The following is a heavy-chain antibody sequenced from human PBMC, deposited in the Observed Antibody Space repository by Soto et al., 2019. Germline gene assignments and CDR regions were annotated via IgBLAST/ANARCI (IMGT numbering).Heavy chain of an antibody. J-gene: IGHJ4*02. CDR2: IYYSGST. V-gene: IGHV4-39*01. CDR1: GGSISSSSYY. CDR3: ARQGRYCSGGSCYDFDY. D-gene: IGHD2-15*01. Sequence: QLQLQESGPGLVKPSETLSLTYTVSGGSISSSSYYWGWIRQPPGKGLEWIGSIYYSGSTYYNPSLKSRVTISVDTSKNQFSLKLSSVTAADTAVYYCARQGRYCSGGSCYDFDYWGQGTLVTVSS.